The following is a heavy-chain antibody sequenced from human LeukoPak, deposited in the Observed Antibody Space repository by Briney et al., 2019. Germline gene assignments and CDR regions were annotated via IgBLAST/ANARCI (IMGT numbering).Heavy chain of an antibody. CDR3: AKEQRGYSGYRVGSCFDP. J-gene: IGHJ5*02. D-gene: IGHD5-12*01. V-gene: IGHV3-23*01. CDR1: GFTFGSDC. Sequence: GGSLRLSCAASGFTFGSDCVSWVSQAPGKGLEWVSSISGNGGSTNYADSVKGRFTISRDNSKKTLYLQMNSLRAEDTALYYCAKEQRGYSGYRVGSCFDPWGQGTLVTVSS. CDR2: ISGNGGST.